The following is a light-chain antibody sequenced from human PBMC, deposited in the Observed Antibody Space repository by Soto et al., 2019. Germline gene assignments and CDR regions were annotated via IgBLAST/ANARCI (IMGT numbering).Light chain of an antibody. V-gene: IGKV3-20*01. J-gene: IGKJ4*02. Sequence: EIVLTQSPGTLSLSPGERATLSCRASQSVSSSYLAWYQQKPGQAPRLLIYGASSRATGIPDRFSGSGSGTDFTLTISRLEPEDFAVYYCQHYGDSMLTFGGGTRVEIK. CDR2: GAS. CDR3: QHYGDSMLT. CDR1: QSVSSSY.